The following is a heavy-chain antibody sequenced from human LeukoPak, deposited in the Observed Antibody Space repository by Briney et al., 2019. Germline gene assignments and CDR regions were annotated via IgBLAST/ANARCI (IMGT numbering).Heavy chain of an antibody. Sequence: ASVKVSCKVSGYTLTELSMHWVRQAPGKGLEWMGGFDPEDGETIYAQKFQGRITMTEDTSTDTAYMELSSLRSEDTAVYYCATQGEYGSGFDYWGQGTLVTVSS. J-gene: IGHJ4*02. V-gene: IGHV1-24*01. CDR2: FDPEDGET. D-gene: IGHD3-10*01. CDR1: GYTLTELS. CDR3: ATQGEYGSGFDY.